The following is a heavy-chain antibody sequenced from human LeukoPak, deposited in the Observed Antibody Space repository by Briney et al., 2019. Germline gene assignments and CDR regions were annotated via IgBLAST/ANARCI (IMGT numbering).Heavy chain of an antibody. Sequence: SETLSLTCAVYGGSFSGYYWSWIRQPPGKGLEWIGEINHSGSTNYNPSLKSRVTISVDTSKNQFSLKLSSVTAADTAVYYCARVFQRQQLVHGIDYWGQGTLVTVSS. CDR3: ARVFQRQQLVHGIDY. CDR2: INHSGST. V-gene: IGHV4-34*01. J-gene: IGHJ4*02. CDR1: GGSFSGYY. D-gene: IGHD6-13*01.